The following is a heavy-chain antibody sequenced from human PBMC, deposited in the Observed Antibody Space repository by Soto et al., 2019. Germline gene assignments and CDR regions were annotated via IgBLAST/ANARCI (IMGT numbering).Heavy chain of an antibody. CDR1: GFTFSDHY. D-gene: IGHD2-2*01. CDR3: VRCRLGASTRVFDY. CDR2: IRNRANSYGP. J-gene: IGHJ4*02. V-gene: IGHV3-72*01. Sequence: ESGGGSVQPGGSLRLSCAASGFTFSDHYMDWVRQAPGKGLEWAGRIRNRANSYGPDYAAAGKGRFTISRDDSRNSLYLQMSSLRTEDTAVYYCVRCRLGASTRVFDYWGQGTLVTVSS.